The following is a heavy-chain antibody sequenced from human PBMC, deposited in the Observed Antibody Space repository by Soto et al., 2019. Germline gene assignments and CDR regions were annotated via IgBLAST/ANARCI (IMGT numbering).Heavy chain of an antibody. Sequence: EVQLVESGGGLVKLGGSLRLSCAASGFTFSNAWMTWVRQAPGKGLEWVGRIKSQTDGGTTDYAAPVKGRFTISRDDSKNTLYVQMNSLKTDDSAMYYCITWGGSFSHWCQGTLITVSS. D-gene: IGHD1-26*01. CDR2: IKSQTDGGTT. CDR1: GFTFSNAW. CDR3: ITWGGSFSH. J-gene: IGHJ4*02. V-gene: IGHV3-15*01.